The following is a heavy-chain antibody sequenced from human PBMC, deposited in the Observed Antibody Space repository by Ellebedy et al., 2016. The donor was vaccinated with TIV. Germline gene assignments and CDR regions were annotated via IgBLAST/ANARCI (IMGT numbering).Heavy chain of an antibody. J-gene: IGHJ5*01. CDR3: ARDLRGPTNWFES. CDR1: GGPVTSADSQ. V-gene: IGHV4-30-4*01. CDR2: IHSTGRT. Sequence: MPSETLSLTCTVSGGPVTSADSQWTWIRQPPGKGLEWIGYIHSTGRTHYNPSLESRTTISMDTSKNQFSLELTSVTAADTAIYYCARDLRGPTNWFESWGQGTLVIVS.